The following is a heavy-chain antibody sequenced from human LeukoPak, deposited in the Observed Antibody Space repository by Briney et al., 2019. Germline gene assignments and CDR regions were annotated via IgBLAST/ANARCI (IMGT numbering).Heavy chain of an antibody. D-gene: IGHD3-10*01. V-gene: IGHV1-2*02. Sequence: ASVKVSCKPSGYTLTDYYLHWVRQATGQGLEWMGWIDPNTGRTVYAQNFQGRVTMTRDTSVSTVYMDLRRLGSDDTAIYYCARTPVIVIRGVIEDGMDVWGQGTTVTVSS. CDR3: ARTPVIVIRGVIEDGMDV. J-gene: IGHJ6*02. CDR1: GYTLTDYY. CDR2: IDPNTGRT.